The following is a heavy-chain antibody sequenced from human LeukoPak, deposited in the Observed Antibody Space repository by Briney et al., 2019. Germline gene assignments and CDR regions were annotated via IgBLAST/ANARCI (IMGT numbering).Heavy chain of an antibody. Sequence: PSETLSLTCTVSGGSISSSSYYWGWIRQPPGKGLEWIGSIYYSGSTYYNPSLKSRVTISVDTSKNQFSLKLSSVTAADTAVYYCARVGPSSGSDFDYWGQGTLVTVSS. V-gene: IGHV4-39*01. J-gene: IGHJ4*02. CDR1: GGSISSSSYY. CDR2: IYYSGST. D-gene: IGHD3-22*01. CDR3: ARVGPSSGSDFDY.